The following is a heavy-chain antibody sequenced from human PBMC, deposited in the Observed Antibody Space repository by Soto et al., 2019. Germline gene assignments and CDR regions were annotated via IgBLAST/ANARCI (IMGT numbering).Heavy chain of an antibody. V-gene: IGHV4-31*03. J-gene: IGHJ4*02. Sequence: SETLSLTCTVSGGSISSGGYYWSWIRQHPGKGLEWIGYIYYSGSTYYNPSLKSRVTISVDTSKNQFSLKLSSVTAADTAVYYCARVAYSSGLDYWGQGTLVTVSS. CDR2: IYYSGST. CDR1: GGSISSGGYY. D-gene: IGHD6-19*01. CDR3: ARVAYSSGLDY.